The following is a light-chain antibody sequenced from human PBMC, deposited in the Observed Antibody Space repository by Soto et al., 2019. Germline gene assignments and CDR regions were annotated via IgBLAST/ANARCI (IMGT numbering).Light chain of an antibody. J-gene: IGLJ2*01. CDR3: QSYDSSLSGPYVV. CDR1: SSNIGAGYD. Sequence: QAVVTQPPSVSGAPGQRVTISCTGSSSNIGAGYDVHWYQQLPGTAPKLLIYGNSNRPSGVPDRFSGSKSGTSASLAITGLQAEDEADYYCQSYDSSLSGPYVVLGGGTKLTVL. CDR2: GNS. V-gene: IGLV1-40*01.